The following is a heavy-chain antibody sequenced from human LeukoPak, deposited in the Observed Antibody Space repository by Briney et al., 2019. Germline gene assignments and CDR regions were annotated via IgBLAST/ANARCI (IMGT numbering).Heavy chain of an antibody. V-gene: IGHV3-30-3*01. CDR1: GFTISSYA. Sequence: GGSLRLSCAASGFTISSYAMHWVRQAPGKGLEWVAVISYDGSNKYYADSVKGRFTISRDNSKNTLYLQMNSLRAEDTAVYYCATIDTTTHDYWGQGTLVTVSS. J-gene: IGHJ4*02. D-gene: IGHD1-1*01. CDR2: ISYDGSNK. CDR3: ATIDTTTHDY.